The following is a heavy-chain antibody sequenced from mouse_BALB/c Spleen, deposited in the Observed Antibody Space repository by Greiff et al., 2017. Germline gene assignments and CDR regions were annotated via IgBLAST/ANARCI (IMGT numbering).Heavy chain of an antibody. CDR3: ARSRSITGFAY. CDR1: GFNIKDTY. V-gene: IGHV14-3*02. D-gene: IGHD2-10*02. Sequence: VQLQQSGAELVKPGASVKLSCTASGFNIKDTYMHWVKQRPEQGLEWIGRIDPANGNTKYDPKFPGKATITADTSSNTAYLQLSSLTSEDTAVYYCARSRSITGFAYWGQGTLVTVSA. CDR2: IDPANGNT. J-gene: IGHJ3*01.